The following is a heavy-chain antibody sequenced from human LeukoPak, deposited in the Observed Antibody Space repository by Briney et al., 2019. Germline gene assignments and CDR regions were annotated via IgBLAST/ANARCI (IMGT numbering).Heavy chain of an antibody. Sequence: GGSLRLSCAASGFTSRRYAMSWVRQAPGKGLEWVSTISGSGGSTYYADSVKGRFTISRDNSENTVFLQMNSLRGEDTAVYYCAKIGSDYWGQGTLVTVSS. J-gene: IGHJ4*02. CDR1: GFTSRRYA. D-gene: IGHD1-14*01. CDR2: ISGSGGST. V-gene: IGHV3-23*01. CDR3: AKIGSDY.